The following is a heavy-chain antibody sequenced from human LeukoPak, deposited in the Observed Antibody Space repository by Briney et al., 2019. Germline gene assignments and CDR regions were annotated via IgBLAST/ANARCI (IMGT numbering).Heavy chain of an antibody. J-gene: IGHJ6*03. Sequence: WETVSLTCTVSGASFSTYYWNWVRQPPGKGLEWIAYIYPTENTKYNPSLESRVSISLDTSKNQFSLKLSSVTAADTAVYYCASSNGFDWSPESYMDVWGKRTTVT. CDR1: GASFSTYY. CDR3: ASSNGFDWSPESYMDV. V-gene: IGHV4-59*01. D-gene: IGHD3-9*01. CDR2: IYPTENT.